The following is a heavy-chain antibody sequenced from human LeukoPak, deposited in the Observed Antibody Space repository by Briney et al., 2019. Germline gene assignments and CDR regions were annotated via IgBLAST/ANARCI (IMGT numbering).Heavy chain of an antibody. CDR2: IYYSGST. D-gene: IGHD4-17*01. CDR3: AGRPYGDYDYYGMDV. V-gene: IGHV4-59*08. J-gene: IGHJ6*02. Sequence: PSETPSLTCTVSGDSISSYYWSWIRQPPGKRLEWMGYIYYSGSTTYNPSLKSRVTISLDTSRSQFSLKLSSVTAADTAVYCCAGRPYGDYDYYGMDVWGQGTTVTVSS. CDR1: GDSISSYY.